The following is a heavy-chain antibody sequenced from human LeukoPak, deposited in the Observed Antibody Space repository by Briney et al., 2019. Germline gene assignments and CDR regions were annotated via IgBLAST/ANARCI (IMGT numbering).Heavy chain of an antibody. V-gene: IGHV3-30*02. CDR3: ARGGESFLGIAAAGRFDY. J-gene: IGHJ4*02. CDR2: IRYDGSNK. CDR1: GFTFSSYG. Sequence: GGSLRLSCAASGFTFSSYGMHWVRQAPGKGLEWVAFIRYDGSNKYYADSVKGRFTISRDNSKNTLYLQMNSLRAEDTAVYYCARGGESFLGIAAAGRFDYWGQGTLVTVSS. D-gene: IGHD6-13*01.